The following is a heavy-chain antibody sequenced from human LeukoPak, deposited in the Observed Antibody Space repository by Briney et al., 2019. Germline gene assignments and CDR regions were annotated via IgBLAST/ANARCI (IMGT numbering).Heavy chain of an antibody. J-gene: IGHJ5*02. CDR2: MKPKSGNT. D-gene: IGHD2-15*01. CDR1: GYTFTNYD. Sequence: ASVKVSCKASGYTFTNYDINWVRQAPGQGPEWMGWMKPKSGNTGYAQKFQGRVTMTRNTSIRTAYMELNSLRSDDSAVYYCARDQDIVVVVAALRQREMGGFDPWGQGTLVTVSS. CDR3: ARDQDIVVVVAALRQREMGGFDP. V-gene: IGHV1-8*01.